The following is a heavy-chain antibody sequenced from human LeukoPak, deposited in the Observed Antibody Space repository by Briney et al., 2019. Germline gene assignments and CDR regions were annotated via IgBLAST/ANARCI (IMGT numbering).Heavy chain of an antibody. J-gene: IGHJ4*02. V-gene: IGHV3-23*01. CDR2: MSGTGGST. CDR1: GFTFRSYA. Sequence: GGSLRLSCAASGFTFRSYAMSWVRQAPGKGLEWVSAMSGTGGSTYYADSVKGRFSISRDNSMNTLYLQMNSLRAEDTAVYYCAKVRAGHYFDYWGQGTLVTVSS. D-gene: IGHD6-19*01. CDR3: AKVRAGHYFDY.